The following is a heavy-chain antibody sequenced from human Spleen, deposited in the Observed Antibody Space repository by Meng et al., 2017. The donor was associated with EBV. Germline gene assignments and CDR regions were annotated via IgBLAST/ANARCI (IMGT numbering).Heavy chain of an antibody. CDR3: ARDFGSGSHYNY. V-gene: IGHV1-2*06. CDR1: GYSFNDYY. J-gene: IGHJ4*02. D-gene: IGHD3-10*01. CDR2: INPISGGT. Sequence: QGPPGESGAKVKKPGASVKFSCKASGYSFNDYYIHWVRQAPGQGLEWMGRINPISGGTNYAQNFQGRVTMTRDTSISTAYMELSRLRSDDTAVYYCARDFGSGSHYNYWGQGTLVTVSS.